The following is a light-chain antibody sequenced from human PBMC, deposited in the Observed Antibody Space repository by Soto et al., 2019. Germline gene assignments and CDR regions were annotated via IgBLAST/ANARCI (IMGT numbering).Light chain of an antibody. CDR2: DAS. Sequence: EIVLTQSPATLSLSPGERATLSCRASQSVSNYLAWYQQKPGQAPRLLIYDASNRATGIPARFSGSGSGTDFTLTISSLVPEDFAVYYCQQRSNWPPVTFGLGTKVEVK. V-gene: IGKV3-11*01. CDR1: QSVSNY. J-gene: IGKJ1*01. CDR3: QQRSNWPPVT.